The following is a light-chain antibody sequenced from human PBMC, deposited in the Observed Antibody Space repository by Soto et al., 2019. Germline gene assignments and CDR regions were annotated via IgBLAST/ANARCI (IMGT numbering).Light chain of an antibody. Sequence: QSVLTQPPSVSGAAGQRVTISCTGTSSNIGAGYEVHWYQQLPGSAPKLLIKTNNQRPSGVPDRFSGSKSGASASLAIRGLQSEDEGTYYCATRDDSRNGVFGSGTKVTVL. V-gene: IGLV1-40*01. CDR3: ATRDDSRNGV. CDR1: SSNIGAGYE. J-gene: IGLJ1*01. CDR2: TNN.